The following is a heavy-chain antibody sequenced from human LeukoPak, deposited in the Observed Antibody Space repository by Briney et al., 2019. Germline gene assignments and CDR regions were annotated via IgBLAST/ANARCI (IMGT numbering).Heavy chain of an antibody. Sequence: GGSLRLSCAASGFTFSDYYMSWIRQAPGRGLEWVSYISSSGSTIYYADSVKGRFTISRDNAKNSLYLQMNSLRAEDTAVYYCARQHDYGDYEGYAFDIWGQGTMVTVSS. CDR1: GFTFSDYY. J-gene: IGHJ3*02. V-gene: IGHV3-11*04. D-gene: IGHD4-17*01. CDR3: ARQHDYGDYEGYAFDI. CDR2: ISSSGSTI.